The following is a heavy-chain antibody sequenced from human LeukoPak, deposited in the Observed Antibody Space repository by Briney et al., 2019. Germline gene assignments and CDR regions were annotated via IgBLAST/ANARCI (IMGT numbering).Heavy chain of an antibody. CDR2: ISSSGSAI. Sequence: GGSLRLSCAASGFPLSSHSINWVRQAPGKGLEWVSYISSSGSAIYYVDSVKGRFTVSRDNAKNSLFLQMNSPRAEDTAVYYCVRVKGSYFDYWGQGALVTVSS. J-gene: IGHJ4*02. D-gene: IGHD2-15*01. V-gene: IGHV3-48*01. CDR3: VRVKGSYFDY. CDR1: GFPLSSHS.